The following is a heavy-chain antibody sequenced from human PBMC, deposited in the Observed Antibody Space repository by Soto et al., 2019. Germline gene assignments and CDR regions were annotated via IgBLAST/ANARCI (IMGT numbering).Heavy chain of an antibody. CDR2: IYYTGST. Sequence: SETLSLTCTVSDGSISSYYWSWIRQPPGKGLEWIGYIYYTGSTNYNPSLKSRVTISVDTSKNQFSLQLSSVTAADTAVYYCARASYDDYYYYGMDVWGQGTTVTVSS. CDR3: ARASYDDYYYYGMDV. CDR1: DGSISSYY. V-gene: IGHV4-59*01. J-gene: IGHJ6*02. D-gene: IGHD3-3*01.